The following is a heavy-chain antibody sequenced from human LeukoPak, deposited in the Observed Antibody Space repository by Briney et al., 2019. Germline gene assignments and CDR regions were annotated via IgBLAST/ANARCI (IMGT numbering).Heavy chain of an antibody. D-gene: IGHD6-19*01. J-gene: IGHJ4*02. Sequence: PGGSLRLSCAASGFTFSSYAMHWVRQAPGKGLEWVAVISYDGSNKYYADSVKGRFTISRNNSKNTLHLQMNSLRAEDTAVYYCAKGSVAGFFDYWGQGTLVTVSS. CDR3: AKGSVAGFFDY. CDR1: GFTFSSYA. CDR2: ISYDGSNK. V-gene: IGHV3-30-3*01.